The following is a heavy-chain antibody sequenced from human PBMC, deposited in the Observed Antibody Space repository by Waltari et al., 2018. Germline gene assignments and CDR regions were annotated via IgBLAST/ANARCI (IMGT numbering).Heavy chain of an antibody. CDR3: ARARDEETAMVYFDH. CDR2: IYDAGST. CDR1: GFTVSSTH. D-gene: IGHD5-18*01. Sequence: EVQLVESGGGLVHPGESLRLSCAASGFTVSSTHMSWVRQAPGKGLEWIALIYDAGSTYYPDSVRGRFTISRDYSKNTFHLQMNSLRVEDTAIYYCARARDEETAMVYFDHWGQGTLVSVSS. V-gene: IGHV3-66*02. J-gene: IGHJ4*02.